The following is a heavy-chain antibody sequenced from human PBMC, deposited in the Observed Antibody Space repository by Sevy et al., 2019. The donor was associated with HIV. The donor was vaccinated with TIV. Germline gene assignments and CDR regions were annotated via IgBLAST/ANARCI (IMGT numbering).Heavy chain of an antibody. CDR3: AKQEGSGWYYYYYMDV. CDR1: GFTFSSYA. CDR2: ISGSGGST. V-gene: IGHV3-23*01. Sequence: GGSLRLSCAASGFTFSSYAMSWVRQAPGKGLERVSAISGSGGSTYYADSVKGRFTISRDNSKNTLYLQMNSLRAEDTAVYYCAKQEGSGWYYYYYMDVWGKGTTVTVSS. J-gene: IGHJ6*03. D-gene: IGHD6-19*01.